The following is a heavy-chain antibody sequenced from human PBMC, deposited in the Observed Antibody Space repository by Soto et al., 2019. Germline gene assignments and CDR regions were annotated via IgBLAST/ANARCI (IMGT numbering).Heavy chain of an antibody. CDR2: ISGSGGST. V-gene: IGHV3-23*01. Sequence: GGSLRLSCAASGFTFSSYAMSWARQAQGKGLEWVSAISGSGGSTYYADSVKGRFTISRDNSKNTLYLQMNRLRAEDTAVYYCAKGFWSYFGYWGQETRVAVSS. CDR1: GFTFSSYA. J-gene: IGHJ4*02. CDR3: AKGFWSYFGY. D-gene: IGHD3-3*01.